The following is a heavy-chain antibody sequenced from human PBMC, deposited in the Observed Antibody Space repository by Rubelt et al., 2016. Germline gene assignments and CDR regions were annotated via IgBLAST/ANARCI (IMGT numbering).Heavy chain of an antibody. J-gene: IGHJ5*02. CDR3: ARMRGPYSSSGGEFDP. Sequence: QVQLVQSGAEVKKPGASVKVSCKASGYTFTSYAMHWVRQAPGQRLEWMGWINAGNGNTKYSQKFQGRVTITRDTSASTAYMELSSLRSEDTAVYYCARMRGPYSSSGGEFDPWGQGTLVTVSS. D-gene: IGHD6-13*01. CDR1: GYTFTSYA. V-gene: IGHV1-3*01. CDR2: INAGNGNT.